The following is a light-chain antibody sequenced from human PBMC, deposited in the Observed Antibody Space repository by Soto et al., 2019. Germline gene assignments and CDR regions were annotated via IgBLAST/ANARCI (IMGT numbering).Light chain of an antibody. CDR2: GAF. CDR3: PQYGSSPPT. CDR1: QSVSSSY. Sequence: EIVLTQSPGTLSLSPGERATLSCRASQSVSSSYLAWYHQKPGQAPRLLIYGAFSRATGIPDRFSGSGSGTDFTLTITRLEPEDFAVYYCPQYGSSPPTFGQGTKVDIK. J-gene: IGKJ1*01. V-gene: IGKV3-20*01.